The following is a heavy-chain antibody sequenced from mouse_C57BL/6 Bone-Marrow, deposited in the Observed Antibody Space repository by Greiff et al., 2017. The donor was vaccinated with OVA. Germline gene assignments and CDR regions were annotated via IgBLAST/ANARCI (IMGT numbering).Heavy chain of an antibody. V-gene: IGHV1-64*01. D-gene: IGHD1-1*01. CDR3: AGHDYGSSYGNFDY. J-gene: IGHJ2*01. Sequence: QVQLQQPGAELVKPGASVNLSCQASGYTFTSYWMHWVKQRPGQGLEWIGMIHPNSGSTNYNEKFKSKATLTVDKSSSTAYMQLSSLTSEDSAVYYCAGHDYGSSYGNFDYWGQGTTLTVSS. CDR2: IHPNSGST. CDR1: GYTFTSYW.